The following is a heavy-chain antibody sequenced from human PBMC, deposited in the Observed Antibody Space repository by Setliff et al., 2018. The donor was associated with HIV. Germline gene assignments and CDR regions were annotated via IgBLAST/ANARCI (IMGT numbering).Heavy chain of an antibody. V-gene: IGHV7-4-1*02. CDR2: INTYTGDS. J-gene: IGHJ4*03. Sequence: GASVKVSCKVFGNWFTNNAMSSVRQSPGQGLEWMGWINTYTGDSTYAQAFKGRLVFSLDTSVSTAYLQINSPKAEDTALYYCARVGSYWSTFNYWCQGT. D-gene: IGHD1-26*01. CDR1: GNWFTNNA. CDR3: ARVGSYWSTFNY.